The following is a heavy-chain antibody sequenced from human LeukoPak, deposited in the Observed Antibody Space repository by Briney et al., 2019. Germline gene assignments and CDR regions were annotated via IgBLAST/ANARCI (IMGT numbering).Heavy chain of an antibody. V-gene: IGHV3-21*01. CDR3: ARVSPNCSGGSCYLY. D-gene: IGHD2-15*01. CDR2: ISSSSSYI. CDR1: GFTFSSYA. Sequence: PGRSLRLSCAASGFTFSSYAMHWVRQAPGKGLEWVSSISSSSSYIYYADSVKGRFTISRDNAKNSLYLQMNSLRAEDTAVYYCARVSPNCSGGSCYLYWGQGTLVTVSS. J-gene: IGHJ4*02.